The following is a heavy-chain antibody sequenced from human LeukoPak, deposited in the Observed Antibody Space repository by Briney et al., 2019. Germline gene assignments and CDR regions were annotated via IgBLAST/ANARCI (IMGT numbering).Heavy chain of an antibody. CDR1: GYTFTGYY. V-gene: IGHV1-2*02. Sequence: ASVKVSCKASGYTFTGYYMHWVRQAPGQGLEWMGWINPNSGGTNYARKFQGRVTMTRDTSISTAYMELSRLRSDDTAVYYCARYYDSSGYPFDYWGQGTLVTVSS. CDR2: INPNSGGT. J-gene: IGHJ4*02. D-gene: IGHD3-22*01. CDR3: ARYYDSSGYPFDY.